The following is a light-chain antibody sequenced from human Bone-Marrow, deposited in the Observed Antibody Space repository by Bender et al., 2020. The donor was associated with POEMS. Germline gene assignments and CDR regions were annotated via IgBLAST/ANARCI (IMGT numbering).Light chain of an antibody. CDR1: SRDVGGYNY. J-gene: IGLJ1*01. CDR2: DVS. V-gene: IGLV2-14*03. CDR3: SSYTGSSTPYV. Sequence: QSALTQPPSASGSPGQSVTISCTGTSRDVGGYNYVSWYQHHPGKVPKLMIYDVSNRPSGVSIRFSGSKSGNTASLTISGLQAEDEADYYCSSYTGSSTPYVFGIGTKVTVL.